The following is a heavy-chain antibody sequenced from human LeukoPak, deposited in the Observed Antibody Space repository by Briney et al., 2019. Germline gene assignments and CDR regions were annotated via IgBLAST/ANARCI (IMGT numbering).Heavy chain of an antibody. V-gene: IGHV5-51*01. CDR3: ARHRRDGYNYDGFDI. CDR2: IYPGDSDT. Sequence: PGESLKISCKGSGYSFTNYWIGWVRQMPGKGLEWMGIIYPGDSDTRYSPSFQGQVTIPADKSINTAYLQWSSLKASDTAMFYCARHRRDGYNYDGFDIWGQGTMVTVSS. D-gene: IGHD5-24*01. J-gene: IGHJ3*02. CDR1: GYSFTNYW.